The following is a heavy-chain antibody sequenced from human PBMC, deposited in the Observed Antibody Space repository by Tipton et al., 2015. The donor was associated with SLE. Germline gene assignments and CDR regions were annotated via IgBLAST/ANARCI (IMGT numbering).Heavy chain of an antibody. D-gene: IGHD5-18*01. J-gene: IGHJ3*02. V-gene: IGHV3-23*03. CDR3: AKSLRYSHGNDAFDI. CDR2: IYSDSSGA. Sequence: SLRLSCAASGFTFSNYAMSWTRQAPGKGLEWVSIIYSDSSGAYYADSVKGRFTISRDNSKDTPYLHMSSLRAEDTAVYYCAKSLRYSHGNDAFDIWGQGTMVVVSS. CDR1: GFTFSNYA.